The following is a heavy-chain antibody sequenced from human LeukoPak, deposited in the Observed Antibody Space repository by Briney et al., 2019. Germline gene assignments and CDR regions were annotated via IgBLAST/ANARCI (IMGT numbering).Heavy chain of an antibody. CDR1: GLTFSSYW. Sequence: PGGSLRLSCAASGLTFSSYWMHWVRQAPGKGLVWVSSISSDGSSTRYADSVKGRFTISRDNAKDTLYLQMNSLRAEDTAVYYCARPPTGSPLHYWGQGTLVTVSS. CDR3: ARPPTGSPLHY. D-gene: IGHD1-14*01. CDR2: ISSDGSST. V-gene: IGHV3-74*01. J-gene: IGHJ4*02.